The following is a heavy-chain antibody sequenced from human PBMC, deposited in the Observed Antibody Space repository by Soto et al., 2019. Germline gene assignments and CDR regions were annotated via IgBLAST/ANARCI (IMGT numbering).Heavy chain of an antibody. D-gene: IGHD2-21*02. Sequence: SVKVSCKASGGTFSSYAISWVRQAPGQAFEWMGGIIPIFGTANYAQKFQGRVTITADESTSTAYMELSSLRSEDTAVYYCAKFPDLKYCGGYCYSWGQGTMVTVSS. V-gene: IGHV1-69*13. J-gene: IGHJ3*01. CDR1: GGTFSSYA. CDR3: AKFPDLKYCGGYCYS. CDR2: IIPIFGTA.